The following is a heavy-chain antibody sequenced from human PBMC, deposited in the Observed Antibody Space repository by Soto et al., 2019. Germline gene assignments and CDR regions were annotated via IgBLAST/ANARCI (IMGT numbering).Heavy chain of an antibody. Sequence: QVQLQASGPGLVKPSATLSLTCTVSGGSITGHYWSWLRQRPGKGLEWIAYIYSSGSTNYHPSLESRVTMSVDTSKKQFSLKLSSVTAADTAVYYCARDGVCSGSDCYGGPYFDYWGQGALVTVSS. CDR1: GGSITGHY. J-gene: IGHJ4*02. V-gene: IGHV4-59*11. CDR3: ARDGVCSGSDCYGGPYFDY. CDR2: IYSSGST. D-gene: IGHD2-2*01.